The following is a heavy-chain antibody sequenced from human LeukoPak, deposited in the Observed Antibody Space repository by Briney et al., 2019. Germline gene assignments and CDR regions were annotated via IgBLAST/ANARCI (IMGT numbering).Heavy chain of an antibody. CDR2: IYYSGST. D-gene: IGHD6-13*01. V-gene: IGHV4-59*08. Sequence: PSETLSLTCTVSGGSISSYYWSWIRQPPGKGLEWIGYIYYSGSTNYNPSLKRRVTMSVDTSKSQFSLKLSSVTAADTAVYYCARHISAAGFDYWGQGTLVTVSS. CDR1: GGSISSYY. J-gene: IGHJ4*02. CDR3: ARHISAAGFDY.